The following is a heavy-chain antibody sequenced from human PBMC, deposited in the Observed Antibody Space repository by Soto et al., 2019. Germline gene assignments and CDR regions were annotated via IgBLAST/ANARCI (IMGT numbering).Heavy chain of an antibody. CDR3: ATEMATSMDV. V-gene: IGHV4-39*01. J-gene: IGHJ6*02. D-gene: IGHD5-12*01. CDR2: IYYSGST. Sequence: QLQLQESGPGLVKPSETLSLTCTVSGGSISSRSYYWGWIRQPPGKGLEWIGSIYYSGSTYYNPSLKSRVTTSEDQSKNQFSLKLSAVTAADTAVYYCATEMATSMDVWGQGTTVTVSS. CDR1: GGSISSRSYY.